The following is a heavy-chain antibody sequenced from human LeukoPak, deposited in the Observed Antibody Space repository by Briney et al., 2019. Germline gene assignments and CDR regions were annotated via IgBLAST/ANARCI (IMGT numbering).Heavy chain of an antibody. CDR3: VGGDY. CDR2: IKQDGSEK. Sequence: GGSLRLSCAASEFTFRNYWMSWVRQAPGKGLEWVANIKQDGSEKYYVDSVKGRFTISRDNTKNSLYPQMNSLRAEDTAVYYCVGGDYWGQGTLVTVSS. CDR1: EFTFRNYW. J-gene: IGHJ4*02. V-gene: IGHV3-7*01.